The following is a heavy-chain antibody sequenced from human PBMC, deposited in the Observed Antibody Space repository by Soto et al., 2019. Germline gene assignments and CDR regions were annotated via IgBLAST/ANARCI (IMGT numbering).Heavy chain of an antibody. D-gene: IGHD2-21*01. J-gene: IGHJ5*02. CDR1: GDSISSTHW. CDR3: ATLPPRIVVTVLPIPT. V-gene: IGHV4-4*02. Sequence: QVYLHQSGPGLVKPSGTLSLTCAVSGDSISSTHWWTWVRQTPGKGLEWIGEVYHSGSTSYNPSLKGRVTISVDKSNNQFSLKLTSVTAADTAVYYWATLPPRIVVTVLPIPTWGQGTLVSVSS. CDR2: VYHSGST.